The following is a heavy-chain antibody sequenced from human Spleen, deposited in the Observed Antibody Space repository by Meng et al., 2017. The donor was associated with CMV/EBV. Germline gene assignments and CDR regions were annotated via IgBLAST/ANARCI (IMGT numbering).Heavy chain of an antibody. D-gene: IGHD6-6*01. CDR3: ARDRLGGMDV. V-gene: IGHV4-31*03. Sequence: SETLSLTCTVSGGSISSGGYYWSWIRQHPGKGLEWIGYIYYSGSTYYNSSLKSRVTISVDTSKNQFSLKLSSVTAADTAVYYCARDRLGGMDVWGQGTTVTVSS. CDR2: IYYSGST. J-gene: IGHJ6*02. CDR1: GGSISSGGYY.